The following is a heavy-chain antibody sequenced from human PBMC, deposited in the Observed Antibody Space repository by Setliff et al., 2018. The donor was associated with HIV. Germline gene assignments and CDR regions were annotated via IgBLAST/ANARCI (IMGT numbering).Heavy chain of an antibody. J-gene: IGHJ5*02. CDR2: IYYNEKT. V-gene: IGHV4-39*01. Sequence: SETLSLTCTVSGGSASNSRYYWAWIRQPPGKGLEYIGSIYYNEKTYYSPSLKGRVTISVDTSKNQFSLNLTSVTAADTAVYFCASRVNYYDSNKVLREEGFDPWGQGTLVTVSS. CDR1: GGSASNSRYY. CDR3: ASRVNYYDSNKVLREEGFDP. D-gene: IGHD3-22*01.